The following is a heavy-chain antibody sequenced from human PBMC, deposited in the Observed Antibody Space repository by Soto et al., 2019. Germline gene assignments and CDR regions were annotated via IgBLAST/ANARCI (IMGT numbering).Heavy chain of an antibody. J-gene: IGHJ6*02. CDR3: AKERGDNYGYDAMDV. CDR1: GFTFSSYA. Sequence: EVQLLESGGGLVQPGGSLRLSCAASGFTFSSYAMSWVRQAPGKGLEWVSGISGSGGSTYYADSVKGRFTISRDNSKNTLYLQPNSLSAEDTAVYYCAKERGDNYGYDAMDVWGQGTTVTVSS. V-gene: IGHV3-23*01. D-gene: IGHD5-18*01. CDR2: ISGSGGST.